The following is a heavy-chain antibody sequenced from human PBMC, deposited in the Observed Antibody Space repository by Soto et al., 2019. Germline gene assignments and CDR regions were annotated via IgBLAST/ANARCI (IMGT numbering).Heavy chain of an antibody. CDR2: FDPEDGET. CDR3: ATDLPSFGSIFGVAKHY. J-gene: IGHJ4*02. D-gene: IGHD3-3*01. CDR1: GYTLTELS. V-gene: IGHV1-24*01. Sequence: GASVKVSCNVSGYTLTELSMHWVRQAPGKGLEWMGGFDPEDGETIYAQKFQGRVTMTEDTSTDTAYMELSSLRSEDTAVYYCATDLPSFGSIFGVAKHYWGQGTLVTVSS.